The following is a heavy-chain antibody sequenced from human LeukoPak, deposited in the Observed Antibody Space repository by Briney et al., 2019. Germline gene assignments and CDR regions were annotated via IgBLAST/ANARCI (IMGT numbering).Heavy chain of an antibody. J-gene: IGHJ4*02. CDR1: GFTFSNYD. CDR2: TGFAGDT. Sequence: GGSLRLSCAASGFTFSNYDMHWVRQTIGKGLEWVSITGFAGDTYYPGSVRGRFTISRENAKNSLYLQMNSLRVEDTALYFCARGADAAYDYWGQGTLVTVSS. D-gene: IGHD1-26*01. V-gene: IGHV3-13*04. CDR3: ARGADAAYDY.